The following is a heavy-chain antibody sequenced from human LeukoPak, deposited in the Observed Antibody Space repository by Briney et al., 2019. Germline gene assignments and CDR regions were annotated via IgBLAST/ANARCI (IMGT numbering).Heavy chain of an antibody. Sequence: ASVKVSCKASGYSFTDKYMHWVRQAPGQGLEWMGWINPNSGGTNYAQKFQGRVTMTTDTSITTAYVELSRLRSDDTALYYCATGDGHDNDLINFWGQGTLVTVSS. D-gene: IGHD1-1*01. CDR3: ATGDGHDNDLINF. V-gene: IGHV1-2*02. CDR2: INPNSGGT. CDR1: GYSFTDKY. J-gene: IGHJ4*02.